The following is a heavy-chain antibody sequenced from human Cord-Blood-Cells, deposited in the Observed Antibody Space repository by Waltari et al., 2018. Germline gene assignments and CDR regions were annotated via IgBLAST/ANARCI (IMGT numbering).Heavy chain of an antibody. D-gene: IGHD6-19*01. Sequence: QVQLQESGPGLVKPSETLSLTCTVSGGSISSYYWSWIRQPAGEGLEWLGRIYTSGSPTDNPALDGRVSMSVDTSKNQFSLKLSSVTAADTAVYYCAGSSGWYAFDSWGQGTMVTVSS. CDR3: AGSSGWYAFDS. J-gene: IGHJ3*02. CDR1: GGSISSYY. V-gene: IGHV4-4*07. CDR2: IYTSGSP.